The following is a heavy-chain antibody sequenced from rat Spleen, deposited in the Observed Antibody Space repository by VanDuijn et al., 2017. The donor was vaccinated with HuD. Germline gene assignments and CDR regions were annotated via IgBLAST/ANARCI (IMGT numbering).Heavy chain of an antibody. Sequence: EVQLVESGGGLVQPGRSLKLSCAASAFTFSSFAMAWLRQAPTKCLESVATITSGGSNTYYPDSVKALFNISRDNAKSSLYLQMDSLGSGDTATYYCTTGITLVWGRGVMVTVSS. CDR3: TTGITLV. V-gene: IGHV5-20*01. CDR2: ITSGGSNT. J-gene: IGHJ2*01. CDR1: AFTFSSFA. D-gene: IGHD1-2*01.